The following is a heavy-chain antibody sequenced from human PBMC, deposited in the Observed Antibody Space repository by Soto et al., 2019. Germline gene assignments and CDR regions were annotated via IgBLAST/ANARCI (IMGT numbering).Heavy chain of an antibody. J-gene: IGHJ5*02. Sequence: PSETLSLTCAVYGGSFSGYYWSWIRQPPGKGLEWIGEINHSGSTNYNPSLKSRVTISVGTSKNQFSLKLSSVTAADTAVYYCARGRHFTMIVVVTTGDNWFDPWGQGTLVTVSS. CDR1: GGSFSGYY. D-gene: IGHD3-22*01. CDR3: ARGRHFTMIVVVTTGDNWFDP. CDR2: INHSGST. V-gene: IGHV4-34*01.